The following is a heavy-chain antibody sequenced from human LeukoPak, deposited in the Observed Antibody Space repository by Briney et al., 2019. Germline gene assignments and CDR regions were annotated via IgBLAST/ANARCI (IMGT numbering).Heavy chain of an antibody. V-gene: IGHV3-30*02. CDR3: ARDSGIAAAGASLGLNWYFDL. D-gene: IGHD6-13*01. Sequence: GGSLRLSCAASGFTFSSYGMHWVRQAPGKGLEWVAFIRYDGSNKYYADSVKGRFTISRDNSKNTLYLQMNSLRAEDTAVYYCARDSGIAAAGASLGLNWYFDLWGRGTLVTVSS. J-gene: IGHJ2*01. CDR2: IRYDGSNK. CDR1: GFTFSSYG.